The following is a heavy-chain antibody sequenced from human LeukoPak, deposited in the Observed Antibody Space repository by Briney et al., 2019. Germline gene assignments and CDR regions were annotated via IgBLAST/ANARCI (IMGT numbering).Heavy chain of an antibody. CDR2: TRNKANGYTT. CDR1: GGSISSSSYY. J-gene: IGHJ4*02. Sequence: LSLTCTVSGGSISSSSYYWGWIRQPPGKGLEWVGRTRNKANGYTTEYAASVKGRLTISRDDSENSLYLQMNSLKTEDTAVYYCARVRSTSWSGSYFDYWGQGTLVTVSS. CDR3: ARVRSTSWSGSYFDY. D-gene: IGHD6-13*01. V-gene: IGHV3-72*01.